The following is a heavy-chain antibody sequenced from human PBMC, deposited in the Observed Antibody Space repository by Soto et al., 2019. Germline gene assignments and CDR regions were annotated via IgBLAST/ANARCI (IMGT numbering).Heavy chain of an antibody. D-gene: IGHD6-6*01. Sequence: QVQLQESGPGLVKPSETLSLTCTVSGGSISSYYWSWIRQPPGKGLEWIGYIYDSGSTNYNPSLKSRVTISVDTSKNQFSLKLTSVTAADTAGYYCAAPTRYWGQGTLVTVSS. CDR2: IYDSGST. CDR3: AAPTRY. J-gene: IGHJ4*02. CDR1: GGSISSYY. V-gene: IGHV4-59*01.